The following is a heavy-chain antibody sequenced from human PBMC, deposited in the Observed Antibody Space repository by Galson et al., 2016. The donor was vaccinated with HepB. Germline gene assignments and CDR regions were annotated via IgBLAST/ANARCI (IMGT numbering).Heavy chain of an antibody. CDR2: TYSRSKWYN. Sequence: CAISGDSVSNNSAAWNWIRQSPSRGLEWLGRTYSRSKWYNDYAESLRGRITINPDTAKNQVSLHLDSATPDDSAIYYCARDHTAGWFNWIDTWGQGTLVTVSS. D-gene: IGHD6-19*01. CDR3: ARDHTAGWFNWIDT. V-gene: IGHV6-1*01. CDR1: GDSVSNNSAA. J-gene: IGHJ5*02.